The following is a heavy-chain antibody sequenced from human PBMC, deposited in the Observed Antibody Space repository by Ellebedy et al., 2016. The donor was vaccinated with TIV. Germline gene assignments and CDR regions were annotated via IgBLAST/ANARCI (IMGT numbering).Heavy chain of an antibody. D-gene: IGHD3-22*01. CDR2: ISSSSSYI. V-gene: IGHV3-21*01. CDR3: ARENYYYDSSGYYPWDY. J-gene: IGHJ4*02. CDR1: GFTFSSYS. Sequence: GESLKISCAASGFTFSSYSMNWVRQAPGKGLEWVSSISSSSSYIYYADSVKGRFTISRDNAKNSLYLQMNSLRAEDTAVYYCARENYYYDSSGYYPWDYWGQGTLVTVSS.